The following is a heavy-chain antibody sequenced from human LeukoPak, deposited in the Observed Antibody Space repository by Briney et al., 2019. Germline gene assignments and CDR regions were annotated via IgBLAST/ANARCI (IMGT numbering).Heavy chain of an antibody. V-gene: IGHV3-23*01. CDR3: TTDEWDGGAVVSRYYYYGMDV. J-gene: IGHJ6*02. CDR2: IDSSAGSP. Sequence: SGGSLRLSCAASGLTFSSYAMSWVRQAPGKGLEWVSTIDSSAGSPDYADSVKGRFTISRDNSKNTLYLQMNSLRAEDTAVYYCTTDEWDGGAVVSRYYYYGMDVWGQGTTVTVSS. CDR1: GLTFSSYA. D-gene: IGHD2-21*01.